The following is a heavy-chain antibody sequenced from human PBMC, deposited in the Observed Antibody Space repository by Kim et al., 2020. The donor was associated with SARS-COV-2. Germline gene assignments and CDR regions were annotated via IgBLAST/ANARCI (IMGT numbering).Heavy chain of an antibody. V-gene: IGHV6-1*01. J-gene: IGHJ5*02. CDR1: GDSVSSNSAA. D-gene: IGHD6-13*01. Sequence: SQTLSLTCAISGDSVSSNSAAWNWIRQSPSRGLEWLGRTYYRSKWYNDYAVSVKSRITINPDTSKNQFSLQLNSVTPEDTAVYYCARVVLGYSSSSAYNWFDPWGQGTLVTVSS. CDR3: ARVVLGYSSSSAYNWFDP. CDR2: TYYRSKWYN.